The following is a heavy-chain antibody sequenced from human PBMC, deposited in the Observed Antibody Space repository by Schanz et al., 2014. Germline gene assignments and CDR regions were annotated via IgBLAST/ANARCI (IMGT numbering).Heavy chain of an antibody. Sequence: EVQLVESGGGVVQPGGSLRLSCAASGFTFSSYGMHWVRQAPGKGPEWVSAIGGDASRTYYADSVKGRFTISRDNSKSTLYLQMNSLRADDTAVYYCARVLGGDEGLDQWGQGTLVTVSS. CDR3: ARVLGGDEGLDQ. J-gene: IGHJ4*02. CDR2: IGGDASRT. V-gene: IGHV3-23*04. CDR1: GFTFSSYG. D-gene: IGHD4-17*01.